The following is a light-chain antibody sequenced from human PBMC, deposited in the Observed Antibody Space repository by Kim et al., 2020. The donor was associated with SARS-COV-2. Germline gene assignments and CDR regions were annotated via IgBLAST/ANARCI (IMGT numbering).Light chain of an antibody. CDR1: QGISSW. CDR3: QQANSFPLT. CDR2: AAS. V-gene: IGKV1-12*01. Sequence: DIQRTKSPSSVSASIGDRVTNTCRASQGISSWVAWYQQKPGKAPKLLIYAASSLQSGVPSRFSCSGSGTDFTLTISSLQPEDFATYYCQQANSFPLTFGGGTKVDIK. J-gene: IGKJ4*01.